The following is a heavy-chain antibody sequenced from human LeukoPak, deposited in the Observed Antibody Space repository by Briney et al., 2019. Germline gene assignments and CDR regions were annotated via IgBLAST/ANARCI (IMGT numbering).Heavy chain of an antibody. V-gene: IGHV4-39*01. CDR3: ARHAVGGSGPYYFDY. CDR1: GGSISSSSYY. D-gene: IGHD3-16*01. Sequence: SETLSLTCTVSGGSISSSSYYWGWIRQPPGKGLEWIGSLYYSGSSYHNPSLKSRVTISVDASKNQFSLKLSSVTAADTAVYYCARHAVGGSGPYYFDYWGQGTLVTVSS. CDR2: LYYSGSS. J-gene: IGHJ4*02.